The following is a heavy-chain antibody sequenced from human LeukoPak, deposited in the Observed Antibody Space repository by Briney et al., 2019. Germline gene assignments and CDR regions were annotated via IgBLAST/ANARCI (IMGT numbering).Heavy chain of an antibody. CDR1: GYTFTGYY. D-gene: IGHD3-22*01. CDR2: INPNSGGT. Sequence: GASVKVSYKASGYTFTGYYMHWVRQAPGQGLEWMGWINPNSGGTNYAQKFQGRVTMTRDTSISTAYMELSRLRSDDTAVYYCARGTYYYDSSGYKYFQHWGQGTLVTVSS. V-gene: IGHV1-2*02. J-gene: IGHJ1*01. CDR3: ARGTYYYDSSGYKYFQH.